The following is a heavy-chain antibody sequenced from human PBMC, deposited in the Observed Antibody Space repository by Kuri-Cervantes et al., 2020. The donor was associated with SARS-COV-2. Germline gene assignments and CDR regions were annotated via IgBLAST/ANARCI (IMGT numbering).Heavy chain of an antibody. J-gene: IGHJ4*02. CDR2: ISGSGGST. CDR1: GFTFSSYA. D-gene: IGHD2-15*01. Sequence: GESLKISCAASGFTFSSYAMSWVRQAPGKGLEWVSAISGSGGSTYYADSVKGRFTISRDNSKNTLYLQMNSLRAEDTAVYYCAKIGTQYCSAGSCYVDYWGQETLVTVSS. CDR3: AKIGTQYCSAGSCYVDY. V-gene: IGHV3-23*01.